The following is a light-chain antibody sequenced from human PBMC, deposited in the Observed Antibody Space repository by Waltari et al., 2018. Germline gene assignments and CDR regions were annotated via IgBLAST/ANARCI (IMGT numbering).Light chain of an antibody. Sequence: DIVLRQSPGTLSLSPGERATRSCKARETVYSHELAWYQLKPGQAPRLLVYGASTRATGIPDRFSGGGSGTDFSLIISSLEPEDSAIYYCQQYAGSPRTFGQGTRVEIK. V-gene: IGKV3-20*01. J-gene: IGKJ1*01. CDR3: QQYAGSPRT. CDR2: GAS. CDR1: ETVYSHE.